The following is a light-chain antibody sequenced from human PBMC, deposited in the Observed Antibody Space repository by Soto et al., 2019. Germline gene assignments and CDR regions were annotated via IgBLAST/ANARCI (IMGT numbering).Light chain of an antibody. Sequence: DIQMTQSPSSLSASVGDGVTITCRTSQSISRYLNWYQQKPGEAPKLLIYAASTLQSGVPSRFSGSGSGTDFTLTISSLQPEDFATYHCQQSHYRWTFGQGTKVDIK. V-gene: IGKV1-39*01. CDR2: AAS. CDR3: QQSHYRWT. CDR1: QSISRY. J-gene: IGKJ1*01.